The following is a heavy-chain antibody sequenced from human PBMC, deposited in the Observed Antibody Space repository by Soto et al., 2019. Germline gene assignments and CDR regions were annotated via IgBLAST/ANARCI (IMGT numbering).Heavy chain of an antibody. CDR1: GYTFTGYY. Sequence: ASVKVSCKASGYTFTGYYMHWVRQAPGQGLEWMGWINPNSGGTNYAQKFQGWVTMTRDTSISTAYMELSRLRSDDTAVYYCARESQYYYDSSGYYYNWFDPWGQGTLVTVSS. D-gene: IGHD3-22*01. CDR3: ARESQYYYDSSGYYYNWFDP. CDR2: INPNSGGT. J-gene: IGHJ5*02. V-gene: IGHV1-2*04.